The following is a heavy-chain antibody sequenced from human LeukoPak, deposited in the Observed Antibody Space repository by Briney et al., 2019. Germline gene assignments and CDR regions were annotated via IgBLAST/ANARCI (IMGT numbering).Heavy chain of an antibody. CDR1: GFTFSSYS. J-gene: IGHJ1*01. Sequence: PGGSLRLSCAASGFTFSSYSMNWVRQAPGKGLEWVSYISSSGSTIYYADSVKGRFTISRDNAKNSLYLQMNSLRAEDTAVYYCARDRVGYGDYVPAEYFQHWGQGTLVTVSS. CDR2: ISSSGSTI. D-gene: IGHD4-17*01. V-gene: IGHV3-48*04. CDR3: ARDRVGYGDYVPAEYFQH.